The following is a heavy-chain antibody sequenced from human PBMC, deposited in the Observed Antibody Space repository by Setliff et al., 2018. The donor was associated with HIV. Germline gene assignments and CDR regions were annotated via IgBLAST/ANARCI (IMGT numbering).Heavy chain of an antibody. D-gene: IGHD4-17*01. Sequence: ASVKVSCKASGYTFTGHYLHWVRQAPGQGLEWLGWVNPNSGDAIYAQNFQGRVTMTRDTSINAAYMELRGLRSDDTAVYYCARNYGADSNYFDYWGQGTLVTVS. CDR3: ARNYGADSNYFDY. CDR2: VNPNSGDA. CDR1: GYTFTGHY. V-gene: IGHV1-2*02. J-gene: IGHJ4*02.